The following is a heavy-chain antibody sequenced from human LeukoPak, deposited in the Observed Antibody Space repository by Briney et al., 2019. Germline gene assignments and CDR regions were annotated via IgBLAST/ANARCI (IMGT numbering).Heavy chain of an antibody. V-gene: IGHV3-66*01. CDR2: IYSGGST. CDR3: AHSGWAYYYYGMDV. D-gene: IGHD6-19*01. CDR1: GFTVSSNY. J-gene: IGHJ6*02. Sequence: PGGSLRLSCAASGFTVSSNYMSWVRQAPGKGLEWVSVIYSGGSTYYADSVKGRFTISSDNSKNTLYLQMNSLRAEDTAVYYCAHSGWAYYYYGMDVWGQGTTVTVSS.